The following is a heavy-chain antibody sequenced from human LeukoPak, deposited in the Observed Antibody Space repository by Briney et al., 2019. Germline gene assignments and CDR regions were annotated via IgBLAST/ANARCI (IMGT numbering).Heavy chain of an antibody. J-gene: IGHJ4*02. V-gene: IGHV3-23*01. Sequence: GGSLRLSCAASGFTFSSYSMNWVRQAPGKGLEWVASIFAGSGTTHYADSVKGRFTISRDNSQNTLYTQMESLRVEDTAVYYCVKAQRGFDDFWSGYDYWGQGSLVTVSS. CDR2: IFAGSGTT. CDR3: VKAQRGFDDFWSGYDY. CDR1: GFTFSSYS. D-gene: IGHD3-3*01.